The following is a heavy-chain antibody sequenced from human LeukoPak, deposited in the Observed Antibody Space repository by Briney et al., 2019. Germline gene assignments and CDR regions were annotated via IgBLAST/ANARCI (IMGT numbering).Heavy chain of an antibody. D-gene: IGHD6-13*01. CDR2: ISGSGGST. Sequence: GGSLRLSCAASGFTFSSSAMSWVRQAPGKGLEWVSAISGSGGSTYYADSVKGRFTISRDNSKNTLYLQMNSLRAEDTAVYYCAKDRPLGDSSSWYVPFDYWGQGTLVTVSS. CDR1: GFTFSSSA. CDR3: AKDRPLGDSSSWYVPFDY. J-gene: IGHJ4*02. V-gene: IGHV3-23*01.